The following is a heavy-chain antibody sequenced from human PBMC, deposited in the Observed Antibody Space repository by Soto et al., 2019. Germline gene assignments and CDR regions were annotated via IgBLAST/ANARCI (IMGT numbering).Heavy chain of an antibody. Sequence: QVQLVQSGAEVKKPGSSVKVSCKDSGGTFSTYSMFWVRQAPGKGLEWMGRIIPMIGIRNYAQRFQDRVTITADKSTATAHMELSSLRSEDTALYYCTIGSWSGEVFDIWGQGTMVTVSS. CDR3: TIGSWSGEVFDI. CDR2: IIPMIGIR. J-gene: IGHJ3*02. V-gene: IGHV1-69*02. D-gene: IGHD2-21*01. CDR1: GGTFSTYS.